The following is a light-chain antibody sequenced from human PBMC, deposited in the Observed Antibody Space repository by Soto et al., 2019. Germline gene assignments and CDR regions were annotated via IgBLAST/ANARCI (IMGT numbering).Light chain of an antibody. V-gene: IGLV2-23*01. CDR3: SSYAPTSTYV. CDR2: EGS. Sequence: QSVLTQPASVSGSPGQSITISCTGTSSDVGNYNLVSWYQQHPGKAPKLMIYEGSKRPSGVSDRFSGSKSGNTASLTISGLQAEDEADYYCSSYAPTSTYVFGTGTKLTGL. CDR1: SSDVGNYNL. J-gene: IGLJ1*01.